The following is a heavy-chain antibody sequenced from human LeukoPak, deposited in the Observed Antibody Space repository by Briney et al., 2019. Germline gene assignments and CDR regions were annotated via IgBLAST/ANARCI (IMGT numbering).Heavy chain of an antibody. CDR1: GGSFSGYY. CDR2: INHSGST. Sequence: PSETLSLTCAVYGGSFSGYYWSWIRQPPGKGLEWIGEINHSGSTNYNPSLKSRVTISVDTSKNQFSLKLSSVTAADTAVYYCARVRRYSSGWSHVRPYSWFDPWGQGTLVTVSS. J-gene: IGHJ5*02. CDR3: ARVRRYSSGWSHVRPYSWFDP. D-gene: IGHD6-19*01. V-gene: IGHV4-34*01.